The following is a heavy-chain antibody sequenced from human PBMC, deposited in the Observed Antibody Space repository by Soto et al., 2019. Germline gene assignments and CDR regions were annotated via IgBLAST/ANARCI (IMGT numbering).Heavy chain of an antibody. V-gene: IGHV1-69*13. CDR2: IIPIFGTA. Sequence: GASVKVSCKASGGTFSSYAISWVRQAPGQGLEWMGGIIPIFGTANYAQKFQGRVTITADESTSTAYMELSSLRSEDTAVYYCARSDGSGSSITRRGLYYYYGMDVWGQGTTVTVSS. J-gene: IGHJ6*02. CDR1: GGTFSSYA. CDR3: ARSDGSGSSITRRGLYYYYGMDV. D-gene: IGHD3-10*01.